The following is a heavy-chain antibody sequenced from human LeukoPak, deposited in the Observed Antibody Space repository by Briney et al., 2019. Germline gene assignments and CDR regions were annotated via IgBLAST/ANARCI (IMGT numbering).Heavy chain of an antibody. CDR1: GYSISSGYY. CDR2: IYHSGST. Sequence: SETLSFTCAVSGYSISSGYYWGWIRQPPGKGLEWIGSIYHSGSTYYNPSLKSRVTISADTSKNQFSLKLSSVTAADTAMYYCANHAVTSTWFFDLWGRGTLVTVSS. V-gene: IGHV4-38-2*01. D-gene: IGHD4-17*01. CDR3: ANHAVTSTWFFDL. J-gene: IGHJ2*01.